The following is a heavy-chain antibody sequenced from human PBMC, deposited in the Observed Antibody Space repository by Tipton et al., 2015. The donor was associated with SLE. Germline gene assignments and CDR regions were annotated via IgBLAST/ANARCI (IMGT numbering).Heavy chain of an antibody. CDR2: IYYSGST. CDR1: GGSISSSGYY. Sequence: TLSLTCTVSGGSISSSGYYWGWIRQPPGTGLEWIGSIYYSGSTHYHPSLKSRVTMSVDTSKNQFSLKLSSVTAADTAVYYCARLTSSSWYSFDYWGQGTLVTVSS. CDR3: ARLTSSSWYSFDY. J-gene: IGHJ4*02. V-gene: IGHV4-39*01. D-gene: IGHD6-13*01.